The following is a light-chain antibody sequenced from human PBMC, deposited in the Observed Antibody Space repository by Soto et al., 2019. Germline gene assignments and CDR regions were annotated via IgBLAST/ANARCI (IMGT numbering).Light chain of an antibody. CDR1: QDIGRR. CDR3: QQYDNYPLT. CDR2: AAS. V-gene: IGKV1D-16*01. Sequence: DIQMTQSPSSVSASIGDRVTITCRASQDIGRRLAWFQQKPGKAPKYLIQAASSLQGGVPSRFSGSGSGTEFTLTISSLQPDDFATYYCQQYDNYPLTFGGGTKVDIK. J-gene: IGKJ4*01.